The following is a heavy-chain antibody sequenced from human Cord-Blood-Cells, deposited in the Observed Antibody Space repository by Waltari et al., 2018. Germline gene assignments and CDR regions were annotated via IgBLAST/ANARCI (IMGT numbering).Heavy chain of an antibody. Sequence: QLQLQESGPGLVKPSETLSLTCTVSGGSISSSSYYWGWIRQPPGKGLEWIGSIYYSGSTYYNPSLKGRVTISVDTSKNQFSLKLSSVTAADTAVYYCARQVLGISGIGVAFDIWGQGTMVTVSS. CDR1: GGSISSSSYY. CDR2: IYYSGST. D-gene: IGHD7-27*01. V-gene: IGHV4-39*01. CDR3: ARQVLGISGIGVAFDI. J-gene: IGHJ3*02.